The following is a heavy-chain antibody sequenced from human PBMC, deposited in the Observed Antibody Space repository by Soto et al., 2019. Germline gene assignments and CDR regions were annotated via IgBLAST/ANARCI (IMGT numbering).Heavy chain of an antibody. D-gene: IGHD3-16*01. CDR1: GDSVSNDNYY. CDR3: ARSQRGRTAFTFDY. J-gene: IGHJ4*02. V-gene: IGHV4-61*01. Sequence: SETLSLTCAVSGDSVSNDNYYWSWIRQPTGKGLEWIVYIYYSGTTNYNSYLKSRLSLSVDMSKNQFSLKLASVTAADTAVYFCARSQRGRTAFTFDYWGQGALVTVSS. CDR2: IYYSGTT.